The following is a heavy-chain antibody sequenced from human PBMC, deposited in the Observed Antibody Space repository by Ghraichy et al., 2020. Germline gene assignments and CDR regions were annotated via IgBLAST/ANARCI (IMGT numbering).Heavy chain of an antibody. V-gene: IGHV4-59*01. D-gene: IGHD4-23*01. CDR3: AREKVDYGGVGALDY. CDR2: IYYSGTT. Sequence: SQTLSLTCTVSGGSISGYYWSWIRQPPGKGLEWIGYIYYSGTTKYNSSLKSRVTISIDTSKNHFSLKLSSVTAADTAVYYCAREKVDYGGVGALDYWGQGTLVTVSS. CDR1: GGSISGYY. J-gene: IGHJ4*02.